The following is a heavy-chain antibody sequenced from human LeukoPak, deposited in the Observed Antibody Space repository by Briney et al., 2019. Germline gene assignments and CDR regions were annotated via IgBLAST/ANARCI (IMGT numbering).Heavy chain of an antibody. J-gene: IGHJ4*02. CDR3: ACDFRYLGHGF. D-gene: IGHD2-21*02. CDR2: ISNVGLTT. CDR1: AFTLGDSY. V-gene: IGHV3-11*01. Sequence: PGGSLRLSCTASAFTLGDSYMSWIRQAPGKGLEWIAYISNVGLTTYYAESVKGRFTISRDNAKNSLYLQMNSLRPEDTAVYYCACDFRYLGHGFWGQGSLVTVSS.